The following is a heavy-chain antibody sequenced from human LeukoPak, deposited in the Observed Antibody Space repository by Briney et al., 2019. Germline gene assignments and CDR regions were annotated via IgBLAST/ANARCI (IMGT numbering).Heavy chain of an antibody. CDR1: GYTFTSYG. CDR3: AREVLTYYYGSGGAYYFDY. CDR2: ISAYNVNT. Sequence: ASVKVSCKASGYTFTSYGISWVRQAPGQGLEWMGWISAYNVNTNYAQKLQGRVTMTTDTSTSTAYMELRSLRSDDTAVYYCAREVLTYYYGSGGAYYFDYWGQGTLVTVSS. V-gene: IGHV1-18*04. D-gene: IGHD3-10*01. J-gene: IGHJ4*02.